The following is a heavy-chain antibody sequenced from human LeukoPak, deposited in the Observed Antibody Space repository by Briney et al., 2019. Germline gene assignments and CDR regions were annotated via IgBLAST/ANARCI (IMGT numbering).Heavy chain of an antibody. CDR3: ARVNWFIVVVVAASDAFDI. D-gene: IGHD2-15*01. CDR1: GFTFSSYW. V-gene: IGHV3-7*01. CDR2: IKQDGSEE. J-gene: IGHJ3*02. Sequence: PGGSLRLSCAASGFTFSSYWMSWVRQAPGKGLEWVASIKQDGSEEYYVDSVKGRFTISRDNAKNSLYLQMNSLRAEDTAVYYCARVNWFIVVVVAASDAFDIWGQGTMVTVSS.